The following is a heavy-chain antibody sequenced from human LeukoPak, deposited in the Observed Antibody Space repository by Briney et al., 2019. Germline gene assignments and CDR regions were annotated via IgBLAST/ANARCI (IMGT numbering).Heavy chain of an antibody. Sequence: PGGSLGLSCAASGFTFSSYGMHWVRQAPGKGLEWVAVIWYDGSNKYYADSVKGRFTISRDNSKNTLYLQMNSLRAEDTAVYYCAKSDYDFWSGYFDYWGQGTLVTVSS. CDR3: AKSDYDFWSGYFDY. V-gene: IGHV3-33*06. D-gene: IGHD3-3*01. J-gene: IGHJ4*02. CDR2: IWYDGSNK. CDR1: GFTFSSYG.